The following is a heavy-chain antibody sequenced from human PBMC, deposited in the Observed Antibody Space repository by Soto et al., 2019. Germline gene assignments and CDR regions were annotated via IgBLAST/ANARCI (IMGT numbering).Heavy chain of an antibody. CDR1: GFSLSTSGVG. D-gene: IGHD1-26*01. J-gene: IGHJ4*02. CDR2: IYWDDGK. Sequence: SGPTLVNPTQTLTLTCTSSGFSLSTSGVGVAWIRQPPGKALEWLALIYWDDGKRYSPSLKTRLNITKDTSKSHVLLTITNVGPLDSATYFCARVSGSFQKGFDSWGQGTLVTVSS. CDR3: ARVSGSFQKGFDS. V-gene: IGHV2-5*02.